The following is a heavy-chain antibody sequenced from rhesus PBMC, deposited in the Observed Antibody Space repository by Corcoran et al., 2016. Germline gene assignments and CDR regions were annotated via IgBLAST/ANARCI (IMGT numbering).Heavy chain of an antibody. CDR1: GYSISSGYY. CDR3: ARERLVPDY. CDR2: ITYSGST. V-gene: IGHV4-122*02. Sequence: QVQLQESGPGLVKPSETLSLTCAVSGYSISSGYYWSWLRQPPGKGLEWIGYITYSGSTSYNPSLKSRVTISRDTSKNQFSLKLSSVTAADTAVYYCARERLVPDYWGQGVLVTVSS. D-gene: IGHD6-31*01. J-gene: IGHJ4*01.